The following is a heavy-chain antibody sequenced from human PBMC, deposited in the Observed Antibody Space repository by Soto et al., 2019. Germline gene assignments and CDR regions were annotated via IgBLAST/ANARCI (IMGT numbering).Heavy chain of an antibody. J-gene: IGHJ6*02. CDR3: ARGQPIITIVRWYYRMYV. Sequence: SETLSLLSTVSGGSMSSGDSYRISIRQPPGNALAWIGYIYYSGSTYYNPSLKSRVTISVDTSKDQFSLELSSVTAADTAVYYCARGQPIITIVRWYYRMYVWG. V-gene: IGHV4-30-4*01. CDR2: IYYSGST. D-gene: IGHD3-10*01. CDR1: GGSMSSGDSY.